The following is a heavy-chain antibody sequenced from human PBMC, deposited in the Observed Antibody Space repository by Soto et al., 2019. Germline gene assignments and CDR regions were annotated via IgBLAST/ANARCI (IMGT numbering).Heavy chain of an antibody. CDR2: IYYSGST. CDR3: ARLAPPYSSSWYYFDY. Sequence: LSLTCTVSGGSISSSSYYWGWIRQPPGKGLEWIGSIYYSGSTYYNPSLKSRVTISVDTSKNQFSLKLSSVTAADTAVYYCARLAPPYSSSWYYFDYWGQGTLVTVSS. CDR1: GGSISSSSYY. J-gene: IGHJ4*02. D-gene: IGHD6-13*01. V-gene: IGHV4-39*01.